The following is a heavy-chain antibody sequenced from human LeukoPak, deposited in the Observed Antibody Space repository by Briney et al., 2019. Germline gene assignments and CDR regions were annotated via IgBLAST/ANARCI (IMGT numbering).Heavy chain of an antibody. Sequence: GGSLRLSCAASGFTFSSYDMNWVRQSPGKGLEWVSRISGSGGSTYYADSLKGRFTISRDNSKNILYLQLSSLRAEDTAVYYSAKKYCSITSCYLHDAFDIWGQGTMVTVSS. CDR2: ISGSGGST. V-gene: IGHV3-23*01. CDR3: AKKYCSITSCYLHDAFDI. CDR1: GFTFSSYD. J-gene: IGHJ3*02. D-gene: IGHD2-2*01.